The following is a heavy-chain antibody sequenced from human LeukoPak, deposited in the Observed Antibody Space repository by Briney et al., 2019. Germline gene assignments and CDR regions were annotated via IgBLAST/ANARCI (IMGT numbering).Heavy chain of an antibody. J-gene: IGHJ4*02. D-gene: IGHD5-18*01. CDR1: GFTFSSYA. V-gene: IGHV3-23*01. CDR3: ARDWDGGQLWPGN. CDR2: ISGSGGST. Sequence: GGSLRLSCAASGFTFSSYAMSWVRQAPGKGLEWVSAISGSGGSTYYADSVKGRFTISRDNSKNTLYLQMHSLRVEDTAVYYCARDWDGGQLWPGNWGQGTLVTVSS.